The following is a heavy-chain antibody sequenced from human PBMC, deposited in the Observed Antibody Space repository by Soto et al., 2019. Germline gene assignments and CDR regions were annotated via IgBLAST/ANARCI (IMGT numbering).Heavy chain of an antibody. CDR2: INPNTGDR. CDR3: ARSLSTIGARPDY. V-gene: IGHV1-2*02. CDR1: GYAFTGYF. J-gene: IGHJ4*01. D-gene: IGHD6-6*01. Sequence: ASVKVSCKASGYAFTGYFMHWVLQAPGQGLEWMGWINPNTGDRNYAQKFQGRVTVTRDTSISTAYMELSGLTSADTAVYYCARSLSTIGARPDYWGHGTLVTVSS.